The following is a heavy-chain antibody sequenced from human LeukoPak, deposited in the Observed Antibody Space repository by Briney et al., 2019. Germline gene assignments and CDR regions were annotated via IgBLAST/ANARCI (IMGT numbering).Heavy chain of an antibody. CDR3: ARDGLVATTGDFDY. Sequence: GGSLRLSCAASRFTFSSYTMNWVRQAPGKGLEWVSCISNSSRYIYYADSVKGRFTISRDNAKNSLFLQMNSLRAEDTAVYFCARDGLVATTGDFDYWGLGTLVTVSS. V-gene: IGHV3-21*01. CDR2: ISNSSRYI. CDR1: RFTFSSYT. D-gene: IGHD1-26*01. J-gene: IGHJ4*02.